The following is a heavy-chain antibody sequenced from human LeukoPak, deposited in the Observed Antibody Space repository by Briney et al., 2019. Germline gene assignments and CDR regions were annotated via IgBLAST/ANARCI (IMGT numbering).Heavy chain of an antibody. D-gene: IGHD5-12*01. CDR3: AREYSGYDSYLDY. J-gene: IGHJ4*02. CDR1: GFTFSDYY. Sequence: GGSLRLSCAASGFTFSDYYMSWIRQAPGKGLEWVSYISSSGSTIYYADSVKGRFTISRDNAKNSLYLQMNSLRAEETAVYYCAREYSGYDSYLDYWGQGTLATVSS. V-gene: IGHV3-11*01. CDR2: ISSSGSTI.